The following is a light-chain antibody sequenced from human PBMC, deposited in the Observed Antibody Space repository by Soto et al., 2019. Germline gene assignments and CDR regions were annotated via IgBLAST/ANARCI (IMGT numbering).Light chain of an antibody. CDR1: SSDVGGYNY. Sequence: QSALTQPRSVSGSPGQSVTISCTGTSSDVGGYNYVSWYQQHPGKAPKVMIYDVSERPSGVSDRFSGSKSGNTASLTISGVQDEDEADYYGSSYAGSPRYVLGTGTKVTVL. J-gene: IGLJ1*01. CDR2: DVS. V-gene: IGLV2-11*01. CDR3: SSYAGSPRYV.